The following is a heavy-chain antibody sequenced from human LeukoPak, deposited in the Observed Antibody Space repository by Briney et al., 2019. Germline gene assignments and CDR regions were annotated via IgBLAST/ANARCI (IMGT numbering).Heavy chain of an antibody. CDR3: ARPRYSSVSSDYHYYMDV. CDR1: GYTFTAYY. V-gene: IGHV1-2*02. Sequence: ASVKVSCKASGYTFTAYYIHWVRQAPGQGLEWMGWINPNTGGTDHAQNFQGRVTMTRDTSISAAYMELSNLTYDDTAVYYCARPRYSSVSSDYHYYMDVWGKGTTVTVSS. D-gene: IGHD6-25*01. CDR2: INPNTGGT. J-gene: IGHJ6*03.